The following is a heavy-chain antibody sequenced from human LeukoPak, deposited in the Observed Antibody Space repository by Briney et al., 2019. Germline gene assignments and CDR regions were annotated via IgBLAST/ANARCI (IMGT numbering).Heavy chain of an antibody. V-gene: IGHV3-23*01. CDR1: GFTFSSYA. CDR2: ISGNGGST. Sequence: PGGSLRLSCAASGFTFSSYAMSWVRQAPGKGLEWVSAISGNGGSTYYADSVKGRFTISRDNSKNTLYLQMHSLRADDTAVYYCSNHELVPGTLDSWGQGTLVSVSS. CDR3: SNHELVPGTLDS. J-gene: IGHJ4*02. D-gene: IGHD1-26*01.